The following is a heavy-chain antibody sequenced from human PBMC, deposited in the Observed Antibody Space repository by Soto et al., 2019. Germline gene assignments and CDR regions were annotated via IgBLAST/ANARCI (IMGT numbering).Heavy chain of an antibody. CDR3: GGPVSSGRYAFEV. V-gene: IGHV1-69*13. CDR2: IIPIYGTS. J-gene: IGHJ3*01. Sequence: SVEVSCKASGGIFSSYAISGVRQAPGQVREWMGGIIPIYGTSKCAQKFQGRVTITADESTSTAYRQLSSLRFEVTAVYYCGGPVSSGRYAFEVWGQGTMGT. D-gene: IGHD6-19*01. CDR1: GGIFSSYA.